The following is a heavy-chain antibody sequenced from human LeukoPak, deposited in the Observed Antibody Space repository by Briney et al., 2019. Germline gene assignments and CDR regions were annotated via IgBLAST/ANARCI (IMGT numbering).Heavy chain of an antibody. Sequence: PSETLSLTCTVSGGSISSSSYYWGWIRQPPGKGLEWIGSIYYSGTTYYNPSLTSRVSISVDTSKNQFFLILRSVTAADTAVYYCARHIWESGVNDAFDIWGQGTMVTVSS. CDR3: ARHIWESGVNDAFDI. V-gene: IGHV4-39*01. D-gene: IGHD3-16*01. J-gene: IGHJ3*02. CDR2: IYYSGTT. CDR1: GGSISSSSYY.